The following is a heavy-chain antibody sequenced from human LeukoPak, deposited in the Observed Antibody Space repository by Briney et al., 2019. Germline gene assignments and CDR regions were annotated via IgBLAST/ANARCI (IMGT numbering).Heavy chain of an antibody. CDR3: SRDRVLGSGSLDA. CDR1: GFTFSSAW. CDR2: IRGDGNDA. D-gene: IGHD3-10*01. Sequence: GGSLRLSCAASGFTFSSAWMHWGRDGPGEGLVWVSRIRGDGNDATYADSVKGRFTVSRDNARSTLFLQMNRLTADDTAVYYCSRDRVLGSGSLDAWGQGTLVSVSS. V-gene: IGHV3-74*01. J-gene: IGHJ5*02.